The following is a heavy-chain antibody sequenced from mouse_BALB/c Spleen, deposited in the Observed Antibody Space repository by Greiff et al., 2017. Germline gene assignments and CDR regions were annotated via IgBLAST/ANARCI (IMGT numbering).Heavy chain of an antibody. CDR2: ISSGSSTI. Sequence: EVKLVESGGGLVQPGGSRKLSCAASGFTFSSFGMHWVRQAPEKGLEWVAYISSGSSTIYYADTVKGRFTISRDNPKNTLFLQMTSLRSEDTAMYYCARRSRDAMDYWGQGTSVTVSS. J-gene: IGHJ4*01. CDR1: GFTFSSFG. V-gene: IGHV5-17*02. CDR3: ARRSRDAMDY.